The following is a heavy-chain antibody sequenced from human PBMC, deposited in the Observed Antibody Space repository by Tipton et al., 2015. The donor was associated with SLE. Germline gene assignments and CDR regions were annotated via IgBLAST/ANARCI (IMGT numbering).Heavy chain of an antibody. Sequence: SLRLSCAASGFSFNTYAMSWVRQAPGKGLEWVSTITGLGANTYYADSVKGRFTISRDISKATTYLQMNSLTAEDTAVYYCAKKKSGRTMIVGNNSFDYWGQGTLVTVSS. CDR2: ITGLGANT. V-gene: IGHV3-23*01. CDR1: GFSFNTYA. J-gene: IGHJ4*02. CDR3: AKKKSGRTMIVGNNSFDY. D-gene: IGHD3-22*01.